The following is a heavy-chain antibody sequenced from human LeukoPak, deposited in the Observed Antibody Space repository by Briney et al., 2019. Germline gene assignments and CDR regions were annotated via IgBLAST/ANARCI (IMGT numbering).Heavy chain of an antibody. V-gene: IGHV5-51*01. CDR2: IYPGDSDT. J-gene: IGHJ4*02. CDR1: GYIFSSYW. CDR3: ARRGIAAAATCFDY. D-gene: IGHD6-13*01. Sequence: GESLKISCKGSGYIFSSYWIGWVRRLPGKGLEWMGIIYPGDSDTRYSPSFQGQVTISADKSISTAYLQWSSLKASDTAMYYCARRGIAAAATCFDYWGQGTLVTVSS.